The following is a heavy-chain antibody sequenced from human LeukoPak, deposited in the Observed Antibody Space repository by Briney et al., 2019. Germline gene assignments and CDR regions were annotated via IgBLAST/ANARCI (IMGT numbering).Heavy chain of an antibody. D-gene: IGHD6-6*01. V-gene: IGHV3-48*02. CDR3: ASRYGSSSGGYYGMDV. Sequence: GGSLRLSCAASGFTFSSYSMNWVRQAPGKGLEWVSYISSSSSTIYYADSVKGRFTISRENAKNSLYLQMNSLRDEDTAVYYCASRYGSSSGGYYGMDVWGQGTAVTVSS. J-gene: IGHJ6*02. CDR1: GFTFSSYS. CDR2: ISSSSSTI.